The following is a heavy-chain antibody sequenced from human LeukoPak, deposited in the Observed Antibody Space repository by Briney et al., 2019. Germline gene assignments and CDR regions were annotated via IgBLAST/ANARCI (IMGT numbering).Heavy chain of an antibody. J-gene: IGHJ4*02. V-gene: IGHV1-69*01. D-gene: IGHD1-26*01. CDR3: AREGSYSGSPVGY. Sequence: KISCQASGYTFTSYWISWVRQAPGQGLEWMGGIIPIFGTANYAQKFQGRVTITADESTSTAYMELSSLRSEDTAVYYCAREGSYSGSPVGYWGQGTLVTVSS. CDR1: GYTFTSYW. CDR2: IIPIFGTA.